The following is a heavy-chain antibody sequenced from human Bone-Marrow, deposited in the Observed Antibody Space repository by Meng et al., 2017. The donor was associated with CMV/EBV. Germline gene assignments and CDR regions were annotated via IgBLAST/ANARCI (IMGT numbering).Heavy chain of an antibody. J-gene: IGHJ4*02. D-gene: IGHD1-14*01. V-gene: IGHV2-5*01. Sequence: SGPTLVKPPQTLTLTCTFSGFSLSTGGVGVGWIRQPPGKALEWLALIYSNDDKRYSPSLKSRLTITEDTSKNQVVLTMTNMDPVDTAIYYCAHRQYKSYFDYWGQGTLVTVSS. CDR2: IYSNDDK. CDR1: GFSLSTGGVG. CDR3: AHRQYKSYFDY.